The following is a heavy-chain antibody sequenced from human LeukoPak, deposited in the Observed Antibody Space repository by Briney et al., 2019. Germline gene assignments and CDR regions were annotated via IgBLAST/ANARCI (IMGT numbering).Heavy chain of an antibody. CDR3: AGDYGSGSYRFDY. Sequence: PSETLSLTCTVSGGSISSSTHYWGWIRQPPGKGLEWIGSIHYSGSIYYNTSLNNRVAISVDTSKNQFSLRLNSVTAADTAVYYCAGDYGSGSYRFDYWGQGTLVTVSS. CDR2: IHYSGSI. V-gene: IGHV4-39*01. D-gene: IGHD3-10*01. CDR1: GGSISSSTHY. J-gene: IGHJ4*02.